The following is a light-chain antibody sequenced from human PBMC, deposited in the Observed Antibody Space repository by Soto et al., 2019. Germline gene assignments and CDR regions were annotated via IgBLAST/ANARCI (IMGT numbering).Light chain of an antibody. Sequence: ETVVTRSPATLCVSPGASGTLSCTASQGIGDTLAWYQHKPGQTPRLLIYDTSTRATGVPTRFSGSRSGAEFTLTINSLQSEDFAVYYCQPYNNWPLTFGGGTKVDIK. J-gene: IGKJ4*01. CDR3: QPYNNWPLT. CDR1: QGIGDT. V-gene: IGKV3-15*01. CDR2: DTS.